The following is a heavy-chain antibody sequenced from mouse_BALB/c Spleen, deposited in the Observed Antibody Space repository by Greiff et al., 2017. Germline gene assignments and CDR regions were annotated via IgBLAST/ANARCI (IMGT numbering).Heavy chain of an antibody. CDR1: GFTFSSYG. CDR3: ARGSTATLFDY. CDR2: ISSGGSYT. Sequence: VQLKESGGDLVKPGGSLKLSCAASGFTFSSYGMSWVRQTPDKRLEWVATISSGGSYTYYPDSVKGRFTISRDNAKNTLYLQMSSLKSEDTAMYYCARGSTATLFDYWGQGTTLTVSS. D-gene: IGHD1-2*01. V-gene: IGHV5-6*01. J-gene: IGHJ2*01.